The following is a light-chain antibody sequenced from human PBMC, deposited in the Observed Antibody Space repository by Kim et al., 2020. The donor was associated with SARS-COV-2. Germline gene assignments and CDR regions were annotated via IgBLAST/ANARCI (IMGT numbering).Light chain of an antibody. J-gene: IGKJ2*01. CDR3: QQYDNY. CDR1: QSNSMW. Sequence: STLAASVGDRVLITCGASQSNSMWLAWYQQKPGKAPKLRISKASSLQSGVPSRFSGSGSGTEFTLTISSLQPDDFGTYYCQQYDNYFGQGTKLEI. V-gene: IGKV1-5*03. CDR2: KAS.